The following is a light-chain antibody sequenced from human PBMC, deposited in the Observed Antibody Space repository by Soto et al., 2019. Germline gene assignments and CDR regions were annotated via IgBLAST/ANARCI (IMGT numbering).Light chain of an antibody. CDR3: QQRSDWPWT. CDR2: DAS. CDR1: QSVSNR. J-gene: IGKJ1*01. V-gene: IGKV3-11*01. Sequence: EIVLTQSPATLSLSPGEGATLSCWASQSVSNRLAWYQQKPGQAPRLLIYDASSRATGIPARFSGSGAATDFTLTISSLEPEDFASYYCQQRSDWPWTFGQGTKVDIK.